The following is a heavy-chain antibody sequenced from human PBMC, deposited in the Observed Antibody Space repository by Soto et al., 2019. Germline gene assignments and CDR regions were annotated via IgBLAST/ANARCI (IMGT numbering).Heavy chain of an antibody. D-gene: IGHD4-17*01. V-gene: IGHV3-30*18. J-gene: IGHJ4*02. Sequence: GGSLRLSCAASGFTFSSYGMHWVRQAPGKGLEWVAVISYDGSNKYYADSVKGRFTISRDNSKNTLYLQMNSLRAEDTAVYYFAKDGQNDYGDYEAPEGFDYWGQGTLVTVSS. CDR2: ISYDGSNK. CDR1: GFTFSSYG. CDR3: AKDGQNDYGDYEAPEGFDY.